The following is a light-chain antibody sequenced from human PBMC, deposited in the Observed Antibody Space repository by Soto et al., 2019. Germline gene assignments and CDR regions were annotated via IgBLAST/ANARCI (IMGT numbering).Light chain of an antibody. V-gene: IGKV3-11*01. Sequence: EIVLTQSPVTLSLSPGERATLSCRASQSINNYLAWYQQKPGQPPRLLIYDASNRATAIPVRFSGSGSGTHFTPTISSLEPEDSAVYYCQYRGIWPPGATFGGGTKVEIK. CDR2: DAS. J-gene: IGKJ4*01. CDR1: QSINNY. CDR3: QYRGIWPPGAT.